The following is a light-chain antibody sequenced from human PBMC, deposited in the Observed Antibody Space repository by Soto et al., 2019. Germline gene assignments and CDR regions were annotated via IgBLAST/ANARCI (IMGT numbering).Light chain of an antibody. CDR1: SSNIGAHYD. CDR3: HSYDNSLSVYV. J-gene: IGLJ1*01. V-gene: IGLV1-40*01. Sequence: QPVLTQPPSMSGAPGQRVTISCTGSSSNIGAHYDVHWYQQLPGTAPKLLIYGNSKRPSRVPDRFSGSKSGTSASLAITGPQAEDEADYYCHSYDNSLSVYVFATGTKVAVL. CDR2: GNS.